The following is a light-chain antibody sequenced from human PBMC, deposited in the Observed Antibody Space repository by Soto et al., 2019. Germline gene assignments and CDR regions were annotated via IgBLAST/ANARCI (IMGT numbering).Light chain of an antibody. J-gene: IGKJ1*01. CDR3: QQYNTYSGT. Sequence: DIQMTQSPSTLSASVGDRVTISCRASQSIRSWLAWYQQKPGKAPNLLIYQASTLQTGVPSRFSGSGSGTEFTLTISSLQPDDFATYYCQQYNTYSGTFGQGTKVEIK. CDR1: QSIRSW. V-gene: IGKV1-5*03. CDR2: QAS.